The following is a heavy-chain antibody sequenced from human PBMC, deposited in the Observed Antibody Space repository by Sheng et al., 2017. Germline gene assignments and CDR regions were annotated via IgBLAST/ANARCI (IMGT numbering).Heavy chain of an antibody. Sequence: QVQLQQWGAGLLKPSETLSLTCAVYGGSFSGYYWSWIRQPPGKGLEWIGEINHSGSTNYNPSLKSRVTISVDTSKNQLSLKLSSVTAADTAVYYCASLAGWGAARSNPPVEPFDYWGQGTLVTVSS. CDR1: GGSFSGYY. J-gene: IGHJ4*02. CDR3: ASLAGWGAARSNPPVEPFDY. CDR2: INHSGST. D-gene: IGHD6-6*01. V-gene: IGHV4-34*01.